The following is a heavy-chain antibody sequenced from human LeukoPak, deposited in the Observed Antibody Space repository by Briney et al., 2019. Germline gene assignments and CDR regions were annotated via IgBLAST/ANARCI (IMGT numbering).Heavy chain of an antibody. V-gene: IGHV4-59*01. CDR2: IYYSGST. CDR1: GGSISSYY. Sequence: SETLSLTRTVSGGSISSYYWSWIRQPPGKGLEWIGYIYYSGSTNYNPSLKSRVTISVDTSKNQFSLKLSSVTAADTAVYYCARDLTVTNSNWFDPWGQGTLVTVSS. CDR3: ARDLTVTNSNWFDP. D-gene: IGHD4-17*01. J-gene: IGHJ5*02.